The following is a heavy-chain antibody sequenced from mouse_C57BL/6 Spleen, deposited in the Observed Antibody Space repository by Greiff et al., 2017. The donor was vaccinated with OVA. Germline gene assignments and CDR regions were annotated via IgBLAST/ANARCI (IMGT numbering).Heavy chain of an antibody. D-gene: IGHD2-2*01. CDR1: GYTFTDYY. CDR2: INPNNGGT. V-gene: IGHV1-26*01. Sequence: EVQLQQSGPELVKPGASVKISCKASGYTFTDYYMNWVKQSHGKSLEWIGDINPNNGGTSYNQKFKGKATLTVDKSSSTAYMELRSLTSEDSAVYYCANSYGYDGYAMDYWGQGTSVTVSS. CDR3: ANSYGYDGYAMDY. J-gene: IGHJ4*01.